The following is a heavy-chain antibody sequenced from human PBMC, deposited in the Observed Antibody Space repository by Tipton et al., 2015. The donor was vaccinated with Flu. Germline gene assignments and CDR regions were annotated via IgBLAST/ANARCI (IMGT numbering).Heavy chain of an antibody. CDR1: GYSISSGYY. V-gene: IGHV4-38-2*02. CDR3: ARESPYYYDSSGSNAFDI. CDR2: IYHSGST. J-gene: IGHJ3*02. Sequence: TLSLTCAVSGYSISSGYYWGWIRQPPGKGLEWTGSIYHSGSTYYNPSLKSRVTISVDTSKNQFSLKLSSVTAADTAVYYCARESPYYYDSSGSNAFDIWGQGTMVTVSS. D-gene: IGHD3-22*01.